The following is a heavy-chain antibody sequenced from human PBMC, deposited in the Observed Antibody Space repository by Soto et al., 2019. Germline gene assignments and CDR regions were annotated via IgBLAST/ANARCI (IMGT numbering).Heavy chain of an antibody. CDR2: INPNSGGT. Sequence: GASVKVSCKASGYTFTGYYMHWVRQAPGQGLEWMGWINPNSGGTNYAQKFQGWVTMTRDTSISTAYMELSRLRSDDTAVYYCARMAAAGSYYYYYGMDVWGQGTTLTVSS. J-gene: IGHJ6*02. V-gene: IGHV1-2*04. CDR3: ARMAAAGSYYYYYGMDV. CDR1: GYTFTGYY. D-gene: IGHD6-13*01.